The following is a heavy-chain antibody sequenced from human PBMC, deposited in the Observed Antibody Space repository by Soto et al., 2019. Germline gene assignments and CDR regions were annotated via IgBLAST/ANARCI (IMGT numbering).Heavy chain of an antibody. CDR3: AKDVRGGSPRPDY. D-gene: IGHD3-10*01. V-gene: IGHV3-23*01. CDR1: GFTISPFA. Sequence: EMQLLESGGGLIQPGESLRLSCVASGFTISPFAMSWVRQPPGKGLEWVSGISASSDYTFYADSVRGRFTVSRDNSKNTVSLQMNNLRVEDTALYYCAKDVRGGSPRPDYWGLGTLVTVSS. J-gene: IGHJ4*02. CDR2: ISASSDYT.